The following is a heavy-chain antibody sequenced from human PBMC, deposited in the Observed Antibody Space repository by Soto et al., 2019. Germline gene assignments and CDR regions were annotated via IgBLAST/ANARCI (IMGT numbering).Heavy chain of an antibody. CDR3: ARVPGP. Sequence: TSETLSLTCAVSGGSLSSGGYSWSWIRQPPGKGLEWIGYIYHSGSTYYNPSLKSRVTISVDRSKNQFSLKLSSVTAAAPAVYYCARVPGPWVQATLVPVPS. CDR1: GGSLSSGGYS. D-gene: IGHD7-27*01. V-gene: IGHV4-30-2*01. J-gene: IGHJ5*02. CDR2: IYHSGST.